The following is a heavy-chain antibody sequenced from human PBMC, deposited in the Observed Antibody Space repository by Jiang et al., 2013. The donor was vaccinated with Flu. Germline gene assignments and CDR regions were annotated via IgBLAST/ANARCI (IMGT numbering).Heavy chain of an antibody. J-gene: IGHJ4*02. CDR1: GFTFSTYG. V-gene: IGHV1-18*01. Sequence: SGFTFSTYGFIWVRQTPGQGLEWMGWIGAFNGKTNYAQNFQGRVTMTTHTSTSTVYMDLRSLRSDDTAVYYCARVGTTGHYYSDYWGQGTLVTVSS. CDR2: IGAFNGKT. CDR3: ARVGTTGHYYSDY. D-gene: IGHD3-22*01.